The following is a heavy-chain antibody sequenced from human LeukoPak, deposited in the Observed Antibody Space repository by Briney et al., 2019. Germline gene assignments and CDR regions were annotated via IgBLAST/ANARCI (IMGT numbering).Heavy chain of an antibody. V-gene: IGHV4-61*01. CDR1: GGSVSSGSYY. Sequence: PSETLSLTCTVSGGSVSSGSYYWNWIRQPPGKGLEWIGCISYSGSTNYKSSLKSRVTISVDTSKNQFSLKLSSVTAADAAVYYCARFLWFGGPFDPWGQGTLVTVSS. CDR2: ISYSGST. D-gene: IGHD3-10*01. J-gene: IGHJ5*02. CDR3: ARFLWFGGPFDP.